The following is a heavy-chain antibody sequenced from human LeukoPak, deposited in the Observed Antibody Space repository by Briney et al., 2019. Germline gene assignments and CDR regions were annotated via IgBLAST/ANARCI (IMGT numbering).Heavy chain of an antibody. V-gene: IGHV4-38-2*02. Sequence: SETLSLTCTVSGYSISSGYYWGWIRQPPGKGLEWIGSIYHSGSTYYNPSLKSRVTISVDTSKNQFSLKLSSVTAADTAVYYCARNEHYDSWSGYLGYFDYWGQGTLVTVSS. CDR3: ARNEHYDSWSGYLGYFDY. CDR1: GYSISSGYY. CDR2: IYHSGST. J-gene: IGHJ4*02. D-gene: IGHD3-3*01.